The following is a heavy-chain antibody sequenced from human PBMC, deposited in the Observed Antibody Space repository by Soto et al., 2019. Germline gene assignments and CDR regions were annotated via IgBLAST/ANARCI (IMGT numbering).Heavy chain of an antibody. CDR2: ISSSSSYI. CDR3: ARVTPLRDIVATNVISWGLDY. CDR1: GFTFSSYS. J-gene: IGHJ4*02. Sequence: GGSLRLSCAASGFTFSSYSMNWVRQAPGKGLEWVSSISSSSSYIYYADSVKGRFTISRDNAKNSLYLQMNSLRAEDTAVYYCARVTPLRDIVATNVISWGLDYWGQGTLVTVSS. D-gene: IGHD5-12*01. V-gene: IGHV3-21*01.